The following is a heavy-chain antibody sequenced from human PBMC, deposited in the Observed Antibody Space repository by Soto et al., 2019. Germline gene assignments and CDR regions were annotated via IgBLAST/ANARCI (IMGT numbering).Heavy chain of an antibody. Sequence: QVQLQESGPGLVKPSETLTLTCAVSGASISKGKWWSWVRQPPGEGLEWIGEISHGVGPNYNPSLRGRFTREVDTSKHQFSLKFSVTAADTAMYYSTRDGDYGYSLAYWGQGTLVTVSS. J-gene: IGHJ4*02. CDR3: TRDGDYGYSLAY. V-gene: IGHV4-4*02. CDR1: GASISKGKW. CDR2: ISHGVGP. D-gene: IGHD2-21*01.